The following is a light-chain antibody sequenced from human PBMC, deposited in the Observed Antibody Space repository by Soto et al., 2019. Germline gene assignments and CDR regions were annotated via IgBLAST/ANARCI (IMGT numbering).Light chain of an antibody. CDR3: QQYNNWPPDRT. CDR2: GAS. V-gene: IGKV3-20*01. Sequence: EIVLTQSPGTLSLSPGERATLSCRASQSVSSTYLAWYQQKPGQTPRLLIYGASSRAIGIPDRFSGSGSGTDFTLTISSLQSEDFAIYFCQQYNNWPPDRTFGQGTKVEIK. CDR1: QSVSSTY. J-gene: IGKJ1*01.